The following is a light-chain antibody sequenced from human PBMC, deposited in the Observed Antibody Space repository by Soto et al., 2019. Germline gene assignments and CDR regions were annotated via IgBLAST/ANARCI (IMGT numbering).Light chain of an antibody. CDR3: SSYTSISTYV. Sequence: QSLVTQPASVSWSPRHSITISCTGTSSDVGGYEFVSWYQQHPNKAPKLMIYDVTNRPSGVSNRFSGSKSGKTASLTIPGLQAEDEADYYCSSYTSISTYVFGNGTRSXX. J-gene: IGLJ1*01. CDR1: SSDVGGYEF. CDR2: DVT. V-gene: IGLV2-14*01.